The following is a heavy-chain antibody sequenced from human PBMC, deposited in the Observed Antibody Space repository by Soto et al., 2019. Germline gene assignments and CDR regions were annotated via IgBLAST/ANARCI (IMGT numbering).Heavy chain of an antibody. Sequence: GGSLRLSCAASGFTFSNAWMNWVRQAPGKGLEWVGRIKSKTDGGKTDYAAPVKGRFTISRDDSKNTLYLQMNSLKTEDTAVYYCTTVGTATPLSYYAMDVWGQGTTVTVSS. CDR1: GFTFSNAW. V-gene: IGHV3-15*07. J-gene: IGHJ6*02. CDR2: IKSKTDGGKT. D-gene: IGHD6-25*01. CDR3: TTVGTATPLSYYAMDV.